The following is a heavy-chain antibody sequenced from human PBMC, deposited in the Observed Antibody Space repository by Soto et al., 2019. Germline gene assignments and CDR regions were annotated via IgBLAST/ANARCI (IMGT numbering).Heavy chain of an antibody. J-gene: IGHJ6*03. CDR2: ISWNSGSI. Sequence: GGSLRLSCAASGFTFDEYAMHWVRQAPGKGLEWVSGISWNSGSIGYADSVKGRFTISRDNAKNSLYLQMNSLRAEDTALYYCAKDSAYADPYYYYMDVWGKGTTVTVSS. V-gene: IGHV3-9*01. CDR3: AKDSAYADPYYYYMDV. CDR1: GFTFDEYA.